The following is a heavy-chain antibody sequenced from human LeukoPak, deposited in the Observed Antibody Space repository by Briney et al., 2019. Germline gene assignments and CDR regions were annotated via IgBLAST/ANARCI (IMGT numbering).Heavy chain of an antibody. CDR1: GFTFTISA. D-gene: IGHD7-27*01. Sequence: SVKVSCKASGFTFTISAVQWVRQARGQRLEWIGWIVVGSGNTNYAQKFQERVTITGDMSTSTAYMELSSLRSEDTAVYYCAADPGDDSDYWGQGTLVTVSS. J-gene: IGHJ4*02. CDR2: IVVGSGNT. CDR3: AADPGDDSDY. V-gene: IGHV1-58*01.